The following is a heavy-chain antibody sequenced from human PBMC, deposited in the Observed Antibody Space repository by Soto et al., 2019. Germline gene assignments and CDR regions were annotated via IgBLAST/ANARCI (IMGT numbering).Heavy chain of an antibody. J-gene: IGHJ5*02. V-gene: IGHV1-69*12. CDR2: IIPIFGTA. Sequence: QVQLVQSGAEVKKPGSSVKVSCKASGGTFSSYAISWVRQAPGQGLEWMGGIIPIFGTANYAQKFQGRVTITADEFTSTAYMELRSLRSEDPAVYYCARHIVATSVPWFDPWGQGTLVTVSS. CDR3: ARHIVATSVPWFDP. CDR1: GGTFSSYA. D-gene: IGHD5-12*01.